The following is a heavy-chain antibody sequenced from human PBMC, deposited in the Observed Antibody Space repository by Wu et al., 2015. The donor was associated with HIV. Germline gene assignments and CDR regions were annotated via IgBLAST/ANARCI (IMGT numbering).Heavy chain of an antibody. V-gene: IGHV1-2*02. J-gene: IGHJ4*02. Sequence: QVQLVQSGPEVKKPGASVKVSCKASGYTFSSHYIHWVRQAPGQGLQWMAWITPNSGGTNSAQMFQGRVTMARDTSIATAYLELSSLRSDDTAIYYCARAVAGEYYFDYWGQGTLVTVSS. CDR2: ITPNSGGT. CDR3: ARAVAGEYYFDY. D-gene: IGHD6-19*01. CDR1: GYTFSSHY.